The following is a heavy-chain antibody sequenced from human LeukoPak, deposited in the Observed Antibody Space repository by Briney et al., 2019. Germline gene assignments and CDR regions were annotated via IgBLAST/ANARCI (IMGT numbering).Heavy chain of an antibody. Sequence: SETLSLTCAVSGHSIISGYYWGWIRQPPGKGPEWIGSVFHTGSSYYIPSLKSRVTISVDTSKNQFSLDVSSVTAADTAIYYCARGISTTGHDYWGPGTLVTVSS. CDR3: ARGISTTGHDY. CDR2: VFHTGSS. D-gene: IGHD4-11*01. CDR1: GHSIISGYY. J-gene: IGHJ4*02. V-gene: IGHV4-38-2*01.